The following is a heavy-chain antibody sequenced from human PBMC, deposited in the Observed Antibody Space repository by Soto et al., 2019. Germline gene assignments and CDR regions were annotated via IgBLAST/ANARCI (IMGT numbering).Heavy chain of an antibody. V-gene: IGHV4-28*01. J-gene: IGHJ4*02. Sequence: PSETLSLTCAVFGYSISSSNWWGWIRQPPGKGLEWIGYIYYSGTTYYNPSLKSRVTMSVDTSKNQFSLRLASVTAADTAVYYCARTLPNRQLFDSWSQGILVTAPQ. D-gene: IGHD1-1*01. CDR1: GYSISSSNW. CDR3: ARTLPNRQLFDS. CDR2: IYYSGTT.